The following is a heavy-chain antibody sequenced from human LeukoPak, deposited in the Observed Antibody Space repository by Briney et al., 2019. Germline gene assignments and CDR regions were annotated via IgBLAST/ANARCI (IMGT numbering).Heavy chain of an antibody. V-gene: IGHV5-51*01. CDR1: GYSFTTYW. Sequence: GESLKISCKASGYSFTTYWIGWVRQMPGKGLEWMGIIYPGDSDTRYSPSFQGQVTISADKSISTAYLQWSSLKASDTAMYYCARPTSSGYSGYDSLLFWGQGTLVTVSS. J-gene: IGHJ4*02. CDR3: ARPTSSGYSGYDSLLF. D-gene: IGHD5-12*01. CDR2: IYPGDSDT.